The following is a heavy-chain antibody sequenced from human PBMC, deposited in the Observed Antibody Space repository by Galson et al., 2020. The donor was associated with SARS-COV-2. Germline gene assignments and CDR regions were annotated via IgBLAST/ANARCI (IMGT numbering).Heavy chain of an antibody. J-gene: IGHJ3*02. CDR1: GYTFTGYY. CDR3: ARDGDYGHLNAFDI. Sequence: ASVKVSCKASGYTFTGYYMHWVRQAPGQGLEWMGWINPNSGGTNYAQKFQGWVTMTRDTSISTAYMELSRLRSDDTAVYYCARDGDYGHLNAFDIWGQGTMVTVSS. CDR2: INPNSGGT. V-gene: IGHV1-2*04. D-gene: IGHD3-10*01.